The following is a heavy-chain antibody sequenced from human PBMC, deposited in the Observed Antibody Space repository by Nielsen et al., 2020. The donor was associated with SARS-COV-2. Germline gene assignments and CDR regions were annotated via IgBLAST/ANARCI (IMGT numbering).Heavy chain of an antibody. CDR3: ARDDSGDDILTGPRSDY. Sequence: LVKVSCKASGYTFTSYYMHWVRQAPGQGLEWMGGIIPIFGTANYAQKFQGRVTITADESTSTAYMELSSLRSEDTAVYYCARDDSGDDILTGPRSDYWGQGTLVTVSS. V-gene: IGHV1-69*13. J-gene: IGHJ4*02. CDR2: IIPIFGTA. CDR1: GYTFTSYY. D-gene: IGHD3-9*01.